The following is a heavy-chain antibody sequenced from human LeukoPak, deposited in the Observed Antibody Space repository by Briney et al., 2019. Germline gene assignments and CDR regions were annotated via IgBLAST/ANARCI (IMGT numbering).Heavy chain of an antibody. Sequence: GGSLRLSCAASGFTFSTFAMAWVRQAPGKGLEWVSTFSPDGIHYADSVKGRFAISRDDSMSTLFLQMNSLRAEDTAIYYCAKDYARGGCSLAHCNPIDSWGQGTLVTVSS. CDR3: AKDYARGGCSLAHCNPIDS. CDR2: FSPDGI. J-gene: IGHJ4*02. V-gene: IGHV3-23*01. CDR1: GFTFSTFA. D-gene: IGHD2-15*01.